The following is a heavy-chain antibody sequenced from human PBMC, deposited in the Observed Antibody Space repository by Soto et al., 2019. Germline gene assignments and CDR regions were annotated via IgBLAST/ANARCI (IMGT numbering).Heavy chain of an antibody. CDR1: GGSISSSSYY. D-gene: IGHD1-26*01. CDR2: IYYSGST. Sequence: QLQLQESGPGLVKPSETLSLTCTVSGGSISSSSYYWGWIRQPPGKGLEWIGSIYYSGSTYYNPSLKSRVTISVDTSKNQFSLKLSSVTAADTAVYYCARPNGLAVAVGATRTSNYYYYGMDVWGQGTTVTVSS. J-gene: IGHJ6*02. V-gene: IGHV4-39*01. CDR3: ARPNGLAVAVGATRTSNYYYYGMDV.